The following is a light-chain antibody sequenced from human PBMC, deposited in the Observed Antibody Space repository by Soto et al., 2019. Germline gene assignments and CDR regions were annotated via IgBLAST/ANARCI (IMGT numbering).Light chain of an antibody. CDR2: EAS. Sequence: DIQMTQSPSPLSASVGDRVTITCQANQEIDNKLNWYQQKSGKPHNLLIYEASNLEVGIQSRYSGIGSGRDFTITISNLQPEDYTTYCGQQYSRLPFTFGPGPK. J-gene: IGKJ3*01. CDR3: QQYSRLPFT. V-gene: IGKV1-33*01. CDR1: QEIDNK.